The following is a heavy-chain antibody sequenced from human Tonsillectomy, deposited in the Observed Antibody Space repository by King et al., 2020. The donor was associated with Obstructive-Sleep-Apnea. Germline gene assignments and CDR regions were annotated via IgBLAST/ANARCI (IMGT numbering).Heavy chain of an antibody. CDR3: ARETGGHNWFDP. V-gene: IGHV5-10-1*03. CDR2: IDNSDSYT. J-gene: IGHJ5*02. D-gene: IGHD2-15*01. Sequence: VQLVESGAEVKKPGESLRISCKGSGDSFTTYWISWVRQTPGKGLDWMGRIDNSDSYTNYSPSVEGHVTISVDKSISTAYLQWSSLKASDTAIYYCARETGGHNWFDPWGQGTLVTVSS. CDR1: GDSFTTYW.